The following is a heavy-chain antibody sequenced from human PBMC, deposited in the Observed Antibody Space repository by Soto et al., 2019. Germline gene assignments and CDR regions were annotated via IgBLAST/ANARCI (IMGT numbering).Heavy chain of an antibody. J-gene: IGHJ4*02. CDR1: GGSLSSGSYY. V-gene: IGHV4-61*01. CDR3: ARSGSFKGRGVHDY. Sequence: SETLSLTCTVSGGSLSSGSYYWSWIRQPPGKGLEWIGYIYYSGSTNYNPSLKSRVTISVDTSKNQFSLKLSSVTAADTAVYYCARSGSFKGRGVHDYWGQGTLVTVSS. CDR2: IYYSGST. D-gene: IGHD3-10*01.